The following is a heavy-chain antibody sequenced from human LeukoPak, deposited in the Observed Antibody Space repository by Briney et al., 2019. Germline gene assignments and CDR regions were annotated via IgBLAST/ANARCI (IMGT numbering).Heavy chain of an antibody. CDR3: ARGGFNTSDYYYHDAFDI. Sequence: PSETLSLTCVVSGGSISIGGYSWSWLRQPPGKGLEWIGYIYHSGATYYNPSLKSRVTMSVDRSKNQFSLNLTSVTAADAAVYYCARGGFNTSDYYYHDAFDIWGQGTMVTVSS. CDR2: IYHSGAT. CDR1: GGSISIGGYS. J-gene: IGHJ3*02. D-gene: IGHD3-22*01. V-gene: IGHV4-30-2*01.